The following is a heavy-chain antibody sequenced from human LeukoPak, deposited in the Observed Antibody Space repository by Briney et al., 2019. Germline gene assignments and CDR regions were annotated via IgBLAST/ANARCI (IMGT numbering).Heavy chain of an antibody. V-gene: IGHV3-7*03. J-gene: IGHJ6*02. Sequence: GGSLRLSCAASGFPFSSYSMTWVRQAPGKGLEWVASINHNGNVNYYVDSVKGRFTISRDNAKNSLYLQMSNLRAEDTAVYFCARGGGLDVWGQGATVTVSS. CDR2: INHNGNVN. D-gene: IGHD3-16*01. CDR1: GFPFSSYS. CDR3: ARGGGLDV.